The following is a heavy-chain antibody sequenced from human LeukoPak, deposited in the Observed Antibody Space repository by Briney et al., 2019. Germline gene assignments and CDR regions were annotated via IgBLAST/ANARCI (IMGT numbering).Heavy chain of an antibody. V-gene: IGHV3-30*02. Sequence: PGGSLRLSCVVSGFRLSTYGMHWVRQAPGKGLEWVSFIRNVGNDKYYAQSVKGRFTISRDNSKNTQYLQMNSLRGEDTAVYYCATDFNWAWNYWGQGTLVTVVS. CDR1: GFRLSTYG. CDR3: ATDFNWAWNY. J-gene: IGHJ4*02. D-gene: IGHD7-27*01. CDR2: IRNVGNDK.